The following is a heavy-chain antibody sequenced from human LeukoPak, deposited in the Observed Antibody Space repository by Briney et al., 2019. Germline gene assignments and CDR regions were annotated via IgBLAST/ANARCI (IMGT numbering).Heavy chain of an antibody. CDR3: AKTLTDSTIPDAFDI. V-gene: IGHV3-23*01. J-gene: IGHJ3*02. Sequence: GGSLRLSCAASGFTVSSNYMSWVRQAPGKGLEWVSAISGSGGSTYYVDSVKGRFTISRDNSKNTLYLQMNSLRAEDTAVYYCAKTLTDSTIPDAFDIWGQGTMVTVSS. CDR2: ISGSGGST. CDR1: GFTVSSNY. D-gene: IGHD3-3*01.